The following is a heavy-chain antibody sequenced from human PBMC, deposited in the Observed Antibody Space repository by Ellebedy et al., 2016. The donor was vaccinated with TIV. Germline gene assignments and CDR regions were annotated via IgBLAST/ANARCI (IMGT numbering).Heavy chain of an antibody. D-gene: IGHD3-22*01. CDR3: ARDRAFSFSGYYQGRYFDY. V-gene: IGHV3-30-3*01. J-gene: IGHJ4*01. CDR2: ISYDGGDK. CDR1: GFTFSSYA. Sequence: PGGSLRLSCAASGFTFSSYAIHWVRQAPGKGLQWVALISYDGGDKYYADSVKGRFTISRDNSRNTLHLQMNSLRAEDTAVYYCARDRAFSFSGYYQGRYFDYWGHGTLVTVSS.